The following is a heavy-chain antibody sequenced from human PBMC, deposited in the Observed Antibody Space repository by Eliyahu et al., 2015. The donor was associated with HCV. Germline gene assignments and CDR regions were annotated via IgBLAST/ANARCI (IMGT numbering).Heavy chain of an antibody. D-gene: IGHD6-6*01. CDR1: GFTFNNYG. CDR3: VRVWQGDSSSNGAFDI. V-gene: IGHV3-33*01. CDR2: IWYDGTNK. Sequence: QVQLVESGGGVVQPGRSLRLSCTASGFTFNNYGMHWVRQAPGKGLEWVAVIWYDGTNKYHADSVKGRFTISRDNSKNTLYLQMNSLRAEDTAVYYCVRVWQGDSSSNGAFDIWGQGTMVTVSS. J-gene: IGHJ3*02.